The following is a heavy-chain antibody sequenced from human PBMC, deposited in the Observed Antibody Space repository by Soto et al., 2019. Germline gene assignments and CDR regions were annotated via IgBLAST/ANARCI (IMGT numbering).Heavy chain of an antibody. D-gene: IGHD2-15*01. CDR3: ARGQIVVVVAANSGVWFDP. CDR2: INHSGST. Sequence: SETLSLTCAVYGGSFSGYYWSWIRQPPGKGLEWIGEINHSGSTNYNPSLKSRVTISVDTSKNQFSLKLSSVTAADTAVYYCARGQIVVVVAANSGVWFDPWGQGTLVTVSS. CDR1: GGSFSGYY. J-gene: IGHJ5*02. V-gene: IGHV4-34*01.